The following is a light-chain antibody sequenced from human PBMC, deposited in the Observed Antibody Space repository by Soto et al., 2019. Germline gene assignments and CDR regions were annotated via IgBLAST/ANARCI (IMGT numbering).Light chain of an antibody. CDR2: NND. CDR3: AAWDDSLNGWV. V-gene: IGLV1-44*01. Sequence: QSALTQAPSVSGTPGQRVTISCSGTSSNIGSNTVNWYQQLPGTAPKLLIYNNDQRPSGVPDRFSGSKSGTSASLAIGGLQSEDEADYYCAAWDDSLNGWVFGGGTQLTVL. CDR1: SSNIGSNT. J-gene: IGLJ7*01.